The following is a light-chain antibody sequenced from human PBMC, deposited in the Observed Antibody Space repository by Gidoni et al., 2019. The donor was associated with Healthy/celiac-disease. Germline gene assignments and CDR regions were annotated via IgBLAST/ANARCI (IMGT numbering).Light chain of an antibody. CDR2: GAS. CDR3: QQYGSSRTWT. CDR1: QSVSSSY. J-gene: IGKJ1*01. Sequence: EIASTPSPGTLSLSPGERATLSCRASQSVSSSYLAGYQQKPGQAPRLLIYGASSRATGIPDRFSGSGSGTDFTLTISRLEPEDFAVYYCQQYGSSRTWTFGQXTKVESK. V-gene: IGKV3-20*01.